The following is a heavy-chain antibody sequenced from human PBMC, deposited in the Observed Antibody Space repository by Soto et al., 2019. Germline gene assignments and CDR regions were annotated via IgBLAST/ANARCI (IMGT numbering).Heavy chain of an antibody. CDR1: GYTFTSYA. J-gene: IGHJ6*02. CDR3: ARDRLSVTGDYYGMDV. D-gene: IGHD2-21*02. CDR2: INAGNGNT. V-gene: IGHV1-3*01. Sequence: ASVKVSCKASGYTFTSYAMHWVRQAPGQRLEWMGWINAGNGNTKYSQKFQGRFTISRDNSKNTLYLQMNSLRAEDTAVYYCARDRLSVTGDYYGMDVWGQGTTVTVSS.